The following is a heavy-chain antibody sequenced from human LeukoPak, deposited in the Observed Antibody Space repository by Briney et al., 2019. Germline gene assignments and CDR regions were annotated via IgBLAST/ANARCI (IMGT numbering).Heavy chain of an antibody. D-gene: IGHD2-15*01. J-gene: IGHJ4*02. Sequence: GGSLRLSCAASGFTVSSNYMSWVRQAPGKGLEWVSVIYSGGSTYYADSVKGRFTISRDNSKNTLYLQMNSLRAEDTAVYYCARDPGGYYSFDYWGQGTLVTVSS. CDR1: GFTVSSNY. CDR3: ARDPGGYYSFDY. V-gene: IGHV3-66*02. CDR2: IYSGGST.